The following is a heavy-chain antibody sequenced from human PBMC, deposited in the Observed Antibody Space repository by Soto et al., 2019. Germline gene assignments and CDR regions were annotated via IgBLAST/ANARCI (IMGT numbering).Heavy chain of an antibody. CDR1: GFTFINTW. CDR2: IKSKTDGGTT. Sequence: LSCAASGFTFINTWMTWVRQAPGKGLEWVGRIKSKTDGGTTDYAAPVKGRFTISRDDSKNTLYLQMNSLKTEDTAIYYCARGGNYQPFAVLDYWGQGTLVTVSS. CDR3: ARGGNYQPFAVLDY. D-gene: IGHD1-7*01. V-gene: IGHV3-15*01. J-gene: IGHJ4*02.